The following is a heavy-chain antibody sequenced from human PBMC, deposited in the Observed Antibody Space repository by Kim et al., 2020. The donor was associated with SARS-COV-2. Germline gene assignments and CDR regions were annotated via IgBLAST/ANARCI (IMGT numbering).Heavy chain of an antibody. CDR2: ISGRGSST. D-gene: IGHD6-13*01. Sequence: GGSLRLSCAASGFTFSSYAMSWVRQAPGKGLEWVSAISGRGSSTYHADSVKGRFTVSRDNSKNTLYLQMNNLRAEDTAVYYCAKDRGDYIAAIGTPYEY. V-gene: IGHV3-23*01. J-gene: IGHJ1*01. CDR3: AKDRGDYIAAIGTPYEY. CDR1: GFTFSSYA.